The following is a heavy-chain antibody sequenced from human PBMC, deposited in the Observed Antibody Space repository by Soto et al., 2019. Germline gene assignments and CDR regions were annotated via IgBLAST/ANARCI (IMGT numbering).Heavy chain of an antibody. J-gene: IGHJ5*02. CDR1: GFTFSSYA. Sequence: PGGSLRLSCAASGFTFSSYAMHWVRQAPGKGLEWVAVISYDGSNKYYADSVKGRFTISRDNSKNTLYLQMNSLRAEGTAVYYCARDGRCGGGTCYSSGWFDPWGQGTLVTVSS. D-gene: IGHD2-15*01. CDR3: ARDGRCGGGTCYSSGWFDP. CDR2: ISYDGSNK. V-gene: IGHV3-30*04.